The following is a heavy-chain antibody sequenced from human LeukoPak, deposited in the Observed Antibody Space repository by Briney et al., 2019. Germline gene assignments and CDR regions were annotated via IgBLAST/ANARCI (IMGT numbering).Heavy chain of an antibody. Sequence: GRSLRLSCAASGFTFDDYAMHWVRQAPGKGLEWVSGISWNSGSIDYADSVKGRFTISRDNAKNSLFLQMNSLRAEDTAVYYCAKDLWIQLWSPFDYWGQGTQVTVSS. J-gene: IGHJ4*02. V-gene: IGHV3-9*01. CDR2: ISWNSGSI. CDR1: GFTFDDYA. CDR3: AKDLWIQLWSPFDY. D-gene: IGHD5-18*01.